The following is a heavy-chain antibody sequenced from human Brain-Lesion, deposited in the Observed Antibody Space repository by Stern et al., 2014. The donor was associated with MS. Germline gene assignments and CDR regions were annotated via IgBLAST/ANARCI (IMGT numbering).Heavy chain of an antibody. CDR3: ARGERWFDS. CDR1: GFTFSNSW. J-gene: IGHJ5*01. CDR2: VNNDGRRT. Sequence: EVQLVESGGGLVQPGGSLRLSCAASGFTFSNSWMHWGRQAPGKGLVWVSRVNNDGRRTSYADSVKGRFTMSRDNAKNTLYLQMNSLRVEDTAIYYCARGERWFDSWGQGTLVTVSS. V-gene: IGHV3-74*02. D-gene: IGHD3-10*01.